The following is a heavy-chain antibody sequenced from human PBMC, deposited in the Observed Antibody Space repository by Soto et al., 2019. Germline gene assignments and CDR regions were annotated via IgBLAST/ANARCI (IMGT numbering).Heavy chain of an antibody. CDR3: ASGIDP. J-gene: IGHJ5*02. CDR2: IKPGGSET. V-gene: IGHV3-7*05. CDR1: GFMFSDSW. Sequence: EAQLVESGGDLVQPGGSLRLCCAASGFMFSDSWMNWVRQAPGKGLEWVANIKPGGSETAYVDSVKGRFTISRDNAKKFLYLQMNSLRVDDTAVYYCASGIDPWGQGTLVTVSS.